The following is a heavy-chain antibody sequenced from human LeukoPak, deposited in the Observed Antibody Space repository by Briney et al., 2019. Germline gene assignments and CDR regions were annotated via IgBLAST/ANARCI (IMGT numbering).Heavy chain of an antibody. D-gene: IGHD5-18*01. CDR3: ARRGGYSYGYPSLYYYYYGMDV. CDR1: GYSFTSYW. J-gene: IGHJ6*02. V-gene: IGHV5-51*01. CDR2: IYPGDSYT. Sequence: GESLKISCKGSGYSFTSYWIGWVRQMPGKGLEWMGIIYPGDSYTRYSPSFQGQVTISADKSISTAYLQWSSLKASDTAMYYCARRGGYSYGYPSLYYYYYGMDVWGQGTTVTVSS.